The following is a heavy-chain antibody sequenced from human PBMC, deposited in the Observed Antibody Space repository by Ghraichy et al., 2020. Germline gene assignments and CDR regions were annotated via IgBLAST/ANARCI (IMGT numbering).Heavy chain of an antibody. CDR2: ISSSSSYI. D-gene: IGHD6-19*01. CDR3: ARGSRKEWLVQSHRGVYFDY. V-gene: IGHV3-21*01. Sequence: GGSLRLSCAASGFTFSSYSMNWVRQAPGKRLEWVSSISSSSSYIYYADSVKGRFTISRDNAKNSLYLQMNSLRAEDTAVYYCARGSRKEWLVQSHRGVYFDYWGQGTLVTVSS. CDR1: GFTFSSYS. J-gene: IGHJ4*02.